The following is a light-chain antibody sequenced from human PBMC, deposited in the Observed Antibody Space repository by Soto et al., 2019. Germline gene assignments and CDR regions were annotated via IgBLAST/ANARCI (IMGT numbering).Light chain of an antibody. Sequence: QLVLTQSPSASASLGASVKLTCTLSSGHSSYAIAWHQQQPEKGPRYLMKLNSDGSHSKEDGIPDRFSGSSSGAERYLTISSLQSEDEADYYCQTWGTGIQVFGTGTKVTVL. J-gene: IGLJ1*01. CDR1: SGHSSYA. CDR2: LNSDGSH. V-gene: IGLV4-69*01. CDR3: QTWGTGIQV.